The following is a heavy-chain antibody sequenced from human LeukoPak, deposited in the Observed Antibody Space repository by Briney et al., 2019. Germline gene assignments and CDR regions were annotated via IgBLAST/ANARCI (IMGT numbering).Heavy chain of an antibody. CDR1: GGSFSGYY. CDR3: ARVQAAVKLFDY. Sequence: PSETLSLTCAVYGGSFSGYYWSWTRQPPGKGLEWIGEINHSGSTYYNPSLKSRVTISVDTSKNQFSLKLSSVTAADTAVYYCARVQAAVKLFDYWGQGTLVTVSS. V-gene: IGHV4-34*01. CDR2: INHSGST. J-gene: IGHJ4*02. D-gene: IGHD6-13*01.